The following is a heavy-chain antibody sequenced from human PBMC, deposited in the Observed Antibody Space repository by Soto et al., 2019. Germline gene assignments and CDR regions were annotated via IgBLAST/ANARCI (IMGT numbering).Heavy chain of an antibody. CDR2: IDWNGGST. J-gene: IGHJ6*02. CDR1: GFTFDDYA. V-gene: IGHV3-9*01. CDR3: VKGRGSYFVYFGLDV. D-gene: IGHD1-26*01. Sequence: EVHLVESGGGLVQPGRSLRLSCVASGFTFDDYAMHWVRQTPGKGLAWVSSIDWNGGSTAYADSVKGRFTISRDNARNSLYLQMNSLRPEDTALYYCVKGRGSYFVYFGLDVWGQGTTVTVSS.